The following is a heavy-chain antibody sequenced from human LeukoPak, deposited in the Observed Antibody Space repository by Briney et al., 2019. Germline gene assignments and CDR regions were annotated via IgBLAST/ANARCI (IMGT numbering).Heavy chain of an antibody. CDR2: ISAYNGNT. J-gene: IGHJ6*02. CDR1: GYTFTSYG. V-gene: IGHV1-18*01. Sequence: RASVKVSCKASGYTFTSYGISWVRQAPGQGLEWMGWISAYNGNTNYAQKLQGRVTMTTDTSTSTAYMELRSLRSDDTAVYYCARDRGTAAGLYYYYYGMDVWGQGTTVTVSS. CDR3: ARDRGTAAGLYYYYYGMDV. D-gene: IGHD6-13*01.